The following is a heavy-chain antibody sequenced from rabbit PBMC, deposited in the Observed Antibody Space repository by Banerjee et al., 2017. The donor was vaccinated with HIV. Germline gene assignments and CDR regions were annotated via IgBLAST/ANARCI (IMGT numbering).Heavy chain of an antibody. J-gene: IGHJ4*01. CDR2: IDTGDGNT. CDR1: GFDLNNYYY. D-gene: IGHD8-1*01. CDR3: ARGSNYYAFNL. Sequence: QSLEESGGDLVKPGASLILTCKASGFDLNNYYYMCWVRQAPGKGLEWIGCIDTGDGNTYYASWARGRFTISKTSSTTVTLQLNSLTAADTATYFCARGSNYYAFNLRGPGHPGHRL. V-gene: IGHV1S40*01.